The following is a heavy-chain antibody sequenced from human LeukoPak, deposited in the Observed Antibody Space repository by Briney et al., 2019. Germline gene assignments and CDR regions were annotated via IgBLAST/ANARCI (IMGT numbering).Heavy chain of an antibody. CDR3: AKALYDSPLAGDP. D-gene: IGHD3-22*01. CDR2: IHPNGVNT. J-gene: IGHJ5*02. Sequence: GGSLRLSCAASGFTFSSYSMNWVRQAPGKGLEWVSSIHPNGVNTHYADSVKGWFTISRDNSKNTLFLQMSNLRVDDTAIYYCAKALYDSPLAGDPWGQGTLVTVSS. CDR1: GFTFSSYS. V-gene: IGHV3-23*01.